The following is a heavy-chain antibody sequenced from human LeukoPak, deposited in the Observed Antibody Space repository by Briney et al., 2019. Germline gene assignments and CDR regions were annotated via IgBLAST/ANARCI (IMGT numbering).Heavy chain of an antibody. CDR1: VFTFCSYA. CDR2: ISYDGSNK. J-gene: IGHJ6*02. CDR3: ARPTTVTRINYYYYGMDV. Sequence: GGSLRLSCAASVFTFCSYAMLCVRKAPGKGLECVAVISYDGSNKYYADSVKGRFTISRDNSKNTLYLQMNSLRAEDTAVYYCARPTTVTRINYYYYGMDVWGQGTTVTVSS. D-gene: IGHD4-17*01. V-gene: IGHV3-30*04.